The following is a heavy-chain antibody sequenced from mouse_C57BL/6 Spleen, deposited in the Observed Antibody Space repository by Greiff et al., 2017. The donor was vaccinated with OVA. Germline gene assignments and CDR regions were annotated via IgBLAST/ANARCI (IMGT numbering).Heavy chain of an antibody. D-gene: IGHD2-5*01. CDR1: GYAFSSSW. V-gene: IGHV1-82*01. CDR2: IYPGDGDT. J-gene: IGHJ3*01. Sequence: VQLQQSGPELVKPGASVKISCKASGYAFSSSWMNWVKQRPGKGLEWIGRIYPGDGDTNYNGKFKGKATLTADKSSSTAYMQLSSLTSEDSAVYYCARAPYYSNYSWFAYWGQGTLVTVSA. CDR3: ARAPYYSNYSWFAY.